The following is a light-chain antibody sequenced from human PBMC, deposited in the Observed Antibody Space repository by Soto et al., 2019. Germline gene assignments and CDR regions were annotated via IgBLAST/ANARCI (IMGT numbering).Light chain of an antibody. V-gene: IGKV3-15*01. CDR1: QSVRDN. CDR2: GAS. J-gene: IGKJ1*01. Sequence: EIVMTQSPTTLSVSPGERATLSCRASQSVRDNLAWYQQKPGQAPRLLIYGASTRATGIPARFSGSGSGTEFTLTISSLQSEDFAVYYCQQYNNWPPTFGQGTKVDIK. CDR3: QQYNNWPPT.